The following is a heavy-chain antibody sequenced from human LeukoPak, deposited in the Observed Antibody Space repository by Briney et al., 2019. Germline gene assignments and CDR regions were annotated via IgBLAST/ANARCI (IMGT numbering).Heavy chain of an antibody. CDR1: GFTFSSYG. CDR3: AKESGSGSYPYYYYYYMDV. V-gene: IGHV3-23*01. J-gene: IGHJ6*03. D-gene: IGHD3-10*01. CDR2: ISGSGGST. Sequence: GGSLRLSRTASGFTFSSYGMSWVRQAPGKGLEWVSAISGSGGSTYYADSVKGRFTISRDNSKNTLYLQMNSLRAEDTAVYYCAKESGSGSYPYYYYYYMDVWGKGTTVTISS.